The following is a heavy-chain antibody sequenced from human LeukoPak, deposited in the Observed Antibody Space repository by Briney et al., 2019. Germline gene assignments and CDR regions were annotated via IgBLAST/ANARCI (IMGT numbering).Heavy chain of an antibody. CDR1: GGSINTDY. V-gene: IGHV4-59*08. CDR3: ARQGHRLTLVDYYGMDV. CDR2: IYYSGSSI. J-gene: IGHJ6*02. D-gene: IGHD1-26*01. Sequence: SETLSLTCTVSGGSINTDYWSWVRQPPGKGLEWIGYIYYSGSSINYNPSLKSRVTISIDRSKNQFSLKLNSVTAADTAVYYCARQGHRLTLVDYYGMDVWGQGTTVTVSS.